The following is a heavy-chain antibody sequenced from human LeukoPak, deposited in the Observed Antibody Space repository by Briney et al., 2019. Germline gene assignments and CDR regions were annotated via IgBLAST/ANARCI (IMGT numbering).Heavy chain of an antibody. D-gene: IGHD5-12*01. V-gene: IGHV5-51*01. CDR3: ARPRSGYDSTDAFDI. J-gene: IGHJ3*02. Sequence: GASLKISCKGSGYSFTSYWIGWVRQVPGKGLEWMGIVYPGDSDPKYSPSFQGQVTISADKSISTAYLQWGSLKASDTAIYYCARPRSGYDSTDAFDIWGQGTKVTVSS. CDR1: GYSFTSYW. CDR2: VYPGDSDP.